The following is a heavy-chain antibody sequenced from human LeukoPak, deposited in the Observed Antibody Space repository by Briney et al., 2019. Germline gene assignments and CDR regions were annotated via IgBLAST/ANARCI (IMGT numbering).Heavy chain of an antibody. V-gene: IGHV3-21*01. CDR1: GFTFSSYS. J-gene: IGHJ4*02. Sequence: PGGSLRLSCAASGFTFSSYSMNWVRQAPGKGLEWVSSISSSSSYMYYADSVKGRFTISRDNAKNSLYLQMNSLRAEDTAVYYCARGVAASKLQAYDYWGQGTLVTVSS. CDR2: ISSSSSYM. D-gene: IGHD6-19*01. CDR3: ARGVAASKLQAYDY.